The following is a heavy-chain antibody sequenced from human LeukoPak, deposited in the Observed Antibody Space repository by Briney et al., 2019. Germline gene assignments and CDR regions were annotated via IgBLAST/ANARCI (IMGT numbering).Heavy chain of an antibody. Sequence: SETLPHSCTVSRGSISGYYWSWIRQPPGKGLEWIGYIYYSGTTNYNPSLGSRGTMSVDTSKNLFSLNLISVTAADTAVYYCAKHLVSAYGEPKHFHYWGQGPLVTVSS. CDR3: AKHLVSAYGEPKHFHY. CDR1: RGSISGYY. J-gene: IGHJ4*02. CDR2: IYYSGTT. V-gene: IGHV4-59*08. D-gene: IGHD1-14*01.